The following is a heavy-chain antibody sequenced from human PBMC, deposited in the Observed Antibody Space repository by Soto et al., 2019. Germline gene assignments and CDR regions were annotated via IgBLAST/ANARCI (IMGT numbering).Heavy chain of an antibody. CDR1: GGPIINGDSY. V-gene: IGHV4-31*03. J-gene: IGHJ4*02. Sequence: QVQLQESGPGQVKPSQTLSLTCTVSGGPIINGDSYLNWIRQHPEKGLEWMAYINYRGTTNYNPALTSRILVSIDTSKNQFSLRLTSVTAADTAVYYCTRDAPGAAPYWGQGTPVTVSS. CDR3: TRDAPGAAPY. D-gene: IGHD6-13*01. CDR2: INYRGTT.